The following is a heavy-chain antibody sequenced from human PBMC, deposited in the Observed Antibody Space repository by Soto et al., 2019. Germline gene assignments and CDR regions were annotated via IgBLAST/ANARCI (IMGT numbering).Heavy chain of an antibody. CDR3: ARGVRFLEWLSADYFDY. V-gene: IGHV1-2*04. CDR1: GYTFTGYY. Sequence: QVQLVQSGAEVKKPGASVKVSCKASGYTFTGYYMHWVRQAPGQGLEWMGGINPNSGGTNYAQKFQGWVTMTRDTSISTAYMELSRLRSDDTAVYYCARGVRFLEWLSADYFDYWGQGTLVTVSS. J-gene: IGHJ4*02. CDR2: INPNSGGT. D-gene: IGHD3-3*01.